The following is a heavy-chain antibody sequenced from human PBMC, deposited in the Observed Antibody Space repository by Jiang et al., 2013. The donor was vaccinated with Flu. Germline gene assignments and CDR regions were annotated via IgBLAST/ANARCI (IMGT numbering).Heavy chain of an antibody. D-gene: IGHD6-13*01. V-gene: IGHV3-53*01. CDR2: IFSGGST. Sequence: VQLLESGGGLIQPGGSLRLSCAAPGFTVSSNYMSWVRQAPGKGLEWVSVIFSGGSTYYADSVKGRFTISRDTSKNTLYLQMHSLRGEDTAVYYCARHARNMAAVGDFWGQGTLVTVSS. CDR3: ARHARNMAAVGDF. CDR1: GFTVSSNY. J-gene: IGHJ4*02.